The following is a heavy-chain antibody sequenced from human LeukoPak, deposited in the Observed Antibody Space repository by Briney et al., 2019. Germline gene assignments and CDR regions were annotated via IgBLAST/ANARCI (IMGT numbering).Heavy chain of an antibody. CDR1: GFTFSSYA. CDR3: TRGGSSYYAGWSDP. V-gene: IGHV3-7*03. J-gene: IGHJ5*02. D-gene: IGHD3-10*01. CDR2: IKQHASEK. Sequence: PGTSLRLSCAASGFTFSSYAMSWVRQAPGKGLEWVASIKQHASEKHYVDSVKGRFTISRDDARNSVSLHMSSLRDDDTALYYCTRGGSSYYAGWSDPWGQGSLVTVSS.